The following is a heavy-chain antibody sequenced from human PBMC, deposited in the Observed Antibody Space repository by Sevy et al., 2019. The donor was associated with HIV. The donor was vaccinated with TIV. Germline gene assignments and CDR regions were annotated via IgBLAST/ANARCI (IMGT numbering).Heavy chain of an antibody. CDR1: GFTFSSYW. CDR3: AXXXXXXXYYYYGMDV. J-gene: IGHJ6*02. CDR2: INSDGSST. V-gene: IGHV3-74*01. Sequence: GGSLRLSCAASGFTFSSYWMHWVRQAPGKGLVWVSRINSDGSSTSYADSVKGRFTISRDNAKNTLYLQMNSLRAEDXXXYXXAXXXXXXXYYYYGMDVWGQGTTVTVSS.